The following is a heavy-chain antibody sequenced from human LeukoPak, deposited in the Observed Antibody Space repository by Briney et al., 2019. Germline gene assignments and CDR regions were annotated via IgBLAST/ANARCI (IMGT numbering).Heavy chain of an antibody. V-gene: IGHV3-21*01. CDR2: ISSSSSNT. Sequence: GGSLRPSCAASGFTFSSDSTTWVRQSPGKGLGWVSSISSSSSNTYYADSVKGRFTISRDNAKNSLYRQMNSLRAEDTAVYYCARGQVGATGFDYWGQGTLVTVSS. D-gene: IGHD1-26*01. J-gene: IGHJ4*02. CDR1: GFTFSSDS. CDR3: ARGQVGATGFDY.